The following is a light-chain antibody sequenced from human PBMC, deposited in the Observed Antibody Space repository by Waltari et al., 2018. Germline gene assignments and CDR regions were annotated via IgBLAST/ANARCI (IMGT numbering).Light chain of an antibody. CDR2: RSN. J-gene: IGLJ2*01. Sequence: QSVLTQPPSASGTPGQRVTISCSGSSSNIGSNPVHWYQQLPGTAPKLLLYRSNQRPAGVPDRFSGSKSGTSASLAISGLQSEDEADYYCAAWDDSLNGVVFGGGTKLTVL. V-gene: IGLV1-44*01. CDR3: AAWDDSLNGVV. CDR1: SSNIGSNP.